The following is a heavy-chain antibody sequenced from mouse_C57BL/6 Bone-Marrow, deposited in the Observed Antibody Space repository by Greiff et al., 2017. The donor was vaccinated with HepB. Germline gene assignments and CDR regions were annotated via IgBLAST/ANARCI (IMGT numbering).Heavy chain of an antibody. CDR1: GFNIKNTY. J-gene: IGHJ4*01. Sequence: EVQLQQSVAELVRPGASVKLSCTASGFNIKNTYMHWVKQRPEQGLEWIGRIDPANGNTKYAPKFQGKATITADSSSNTAYLQLSSLTSEDTAIYYCAGPSTTVVPQYYAMDYWGQGTSVTVSS. D-gene: IGHD1-1*01. CDR3: AGPSTTVVPQYYAMDY. CDR2: IDPANGNT. V-gene: IGHV14-3*01.